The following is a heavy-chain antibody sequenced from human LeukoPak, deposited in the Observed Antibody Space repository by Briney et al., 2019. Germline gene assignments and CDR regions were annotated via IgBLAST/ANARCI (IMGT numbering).Heavy chain of an antibody. J-gene: IGHJ4*02. D-gene: IGHD6-13*01. Sequence: PGGSLRLSCAASGFTFSSYAMSWVRQAPGKGLEWVSAISGSGGSTCYADSVKGRFTISRDNSKNTLYLQMNSLRAEDTAVYYCAKAPGYSSSWYVNYWGQGTLVTVST. CDR1: GFTFSSYA. CDR2: ISGSGGST. V-gene: IGHV3-23*01. CDR3: AKAPGYSSSWYVNY.